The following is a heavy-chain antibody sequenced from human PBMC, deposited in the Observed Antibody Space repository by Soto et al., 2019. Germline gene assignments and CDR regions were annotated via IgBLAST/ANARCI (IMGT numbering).Heavy chain of an antibody. V-gene: IGHV1-18*01. CDR3: ARSGYGDYYFDY. CDR2: ISSYNGNT. CDR1: GYTFTSYG. J-gene: IGHJ4*02. Sequence: QVQLVQSGAEVKKPGASVKVSCKASGYTFTSYGISWVRQAPGQGLEWMGWISSYNGNTNYAQKLQGRVTMTTDKSTSTADMELRILRSDDTAVYYCARSGYGDYYFDYWGQGTLVTVSS. D-gene: IGHD4-17*01.